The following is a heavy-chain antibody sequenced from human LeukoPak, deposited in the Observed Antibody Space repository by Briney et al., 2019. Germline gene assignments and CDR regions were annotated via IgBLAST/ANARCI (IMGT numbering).Heavy chain of an antibody. CDR1: GSSISRGSC. CDR2: IYYGGST. CDR3: ARDGGGYYYDRSGYYYNYCDY. J-gene: IGHJ4*02. D-gene: IGHD3-22*01. V-gene: IGHV4-38-2*02. Sequence: SGTLSLTCAVSGSSISRGSCWGGIRQPPGKGLEGVGTIYYGGSTYYNQSLKSRVTISGDTSKNQFSLKLSSVTAADTAVYYCARDGGGYYYDRSGYYYNYCDYWGQGTLVTVSS.